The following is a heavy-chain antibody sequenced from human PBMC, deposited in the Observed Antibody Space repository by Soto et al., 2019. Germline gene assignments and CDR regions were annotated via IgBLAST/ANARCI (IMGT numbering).Heavy chain of an antibody. CDR2: ISYSGST. D-gene: IGHD5-12*01. Sequence: GKGLEWIGYISYSGSTNYNPSLKSRVTISVDTSKNQFSLKLSSVTAADTAVYYCARDRWRDGYNLYLDSWGQGTLVTVSS. V-gene: IGHV4-59*01. J-gene: IGHJ4*02. CDR3: ARDRWRDGYNLYLDS.